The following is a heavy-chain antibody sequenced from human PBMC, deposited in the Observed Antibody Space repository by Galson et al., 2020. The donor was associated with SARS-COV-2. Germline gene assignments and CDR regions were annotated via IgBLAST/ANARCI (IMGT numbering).Heavy chain of an antibody. CDR3: ARDTLTTVTKSVAY. CDR1: GSTFSSYS. D-gene: IGHD4-4*01. Sequence: GGSLRLSSAASGSTFSSYSMTWVRQAPGNGLEWVSSMDKSSTYIYYADSVKGRFTISRDNAENSLYLQMNSLRVEDTAVYYCARDTLTTVTKSVAYWGQGTLVTVSS. J-gene: IGHJ4*02. V-gene: IGHV3-21*01. CDR2: MDKSSTYI.